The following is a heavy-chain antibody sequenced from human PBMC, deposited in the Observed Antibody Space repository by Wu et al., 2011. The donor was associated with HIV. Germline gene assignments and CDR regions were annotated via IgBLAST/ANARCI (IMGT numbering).Heavy chain of an antibody. J-gene: IGHJ6*04. Sequence: QVQLVQSGAEVKKPGSSVKVSCQASGGTFKTYAISWVRQAPGQGLEWMGGIIPLLGTPNYAQKFQDRVTITTDESTNTAYMELSSLRWEDTAIFYCYEMSHGQQLNWYYGWTSGPRATVTVSS. CDR3: YEMSHGQQLNWYYGWTS. CDR2: IIPLLGTP. CDR1: GGTFKTYA. V-gene: IGHV1-69*05. D-gene: IGHD6-13*01.